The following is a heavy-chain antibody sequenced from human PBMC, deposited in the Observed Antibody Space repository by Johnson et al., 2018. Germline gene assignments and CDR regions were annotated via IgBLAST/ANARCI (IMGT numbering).Heavy chain of an antibody. CDR3: TTQDSNSRYYYYYGMDV. V-gene: IGHV3-21*01. CDR1: GFTFSSYS. Sequence: VQLVQSGGGVVRPGGSLRLSCAASGFTFSSYSMNWVRQAPGKGLEWVPSISSSSSYIYYADSVKGRFTISRDNAKNSLYLQMKSLRAGDTAVYYCTTQDSNSRYYYYYGMDVWGQGTTDTVSS. CDR2: ISSSSSYI. J-gene: IGHJ6*02. D-gene: IGHD4-11*01.